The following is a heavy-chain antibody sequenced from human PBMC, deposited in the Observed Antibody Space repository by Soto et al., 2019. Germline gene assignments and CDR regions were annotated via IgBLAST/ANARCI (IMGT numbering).Heavy chain of an antibody. CDR1: GFTFSIYA. V-gene: IGHV1-69*13. CDR3: ASGSGGDYVMASAFDI. J-gene: IGHJ3*02. D-gene: IGHD4-17*01. Sequence: SLTVSCTSSGFTFSIYAITWVRPAPVQGLEWMGGIIPIFGTANYAQKFQGRVTITADESTSTAYMELSSLRSEDTAVYYCASGSGGDYVMASAFDIWGQGTMVTVSS. CDR2: IIPIFGTA.